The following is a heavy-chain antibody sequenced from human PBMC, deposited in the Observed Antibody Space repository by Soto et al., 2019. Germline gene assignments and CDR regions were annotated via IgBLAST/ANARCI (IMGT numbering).Heavy chain of an antibody. V-gene: IGHV4-59*01. CDR2: IYDSGSA. CDR1: GGSISSYK. CDR3: ARTPIAMVRGVVSGNGMDV. J-gene: IGHJ6*02. D-gene: IGHD3-10*01. Sequence: SETLSLTCSVSGGSISSYKWSWIRQPPGKGLEWIGYIYDSGSANYNPSLKSQVTISVDTSKNQCSLKVTSVTAADTAVYYCARTPIAMVRGVVSGNGMDVWGQGTTVTVSS.